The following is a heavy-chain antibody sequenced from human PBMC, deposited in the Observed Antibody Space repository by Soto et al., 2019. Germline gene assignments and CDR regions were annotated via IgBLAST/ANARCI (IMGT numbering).Heavy chain of an antibody. V-gene: IGHV1-2*04. J-gene: IGHJ3*02. CDR3: ARGDIVVVPAAMPAPDDAFDI. CDR1: GYTFTGYY. Sequence: ASVKVSCKASGYTFTGYYMHWVRHAPGQGLEWMGWINPNSGGTNYAQKFQGWVTMTRDTSISTAYMELSRLRSDDTAVYYCARGDIVVVPAAMPAPDDAFDIWGQGTMVTVSS. D-gene: IGHD2-2*01. CDR2: INPNSGGT.